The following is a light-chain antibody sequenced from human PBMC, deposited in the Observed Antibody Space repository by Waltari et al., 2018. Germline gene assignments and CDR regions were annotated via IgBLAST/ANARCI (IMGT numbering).Light chain of an antibody. Sequence: DIQMTQSPSTLSASVGVTVIISCRASQSITTPLAWYQQKPGKAPDVLIYGASNLESGVPSRFSGSGSGTEFTLTISSLQPDDFATYYCQQYKSYKTFGQGTRVEIK. CDR3: QQYKSYKT. CDR1: QSITTP. CDR2: GAS. V-gene: IGKV1-5*03. J-gene: IGKJ1*01.